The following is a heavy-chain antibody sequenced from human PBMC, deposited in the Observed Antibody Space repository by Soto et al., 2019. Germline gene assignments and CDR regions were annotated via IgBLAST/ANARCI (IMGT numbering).Heavy chain of an antibody. V-gene: IGHV2-5*02. Sequence: SGPMLVNPTQTLTLTCTFSGFSLSTSGVGVGWIRQPPGKALEWLALIYWDDDKRYSPSLKSRLTITKDTSKNQVVLTMTNMDPVDTATYYCAHSSSSWSPWYYYYGMDVWGQGTTVTVSS. CDR1: GFSLSTSGVG. CDR3: AHSSSSWSPWYYYYGMDV. CDR2: IYWDDDK. J-gene: IGHJ6*02. D-gene: IGHD6-13*01.